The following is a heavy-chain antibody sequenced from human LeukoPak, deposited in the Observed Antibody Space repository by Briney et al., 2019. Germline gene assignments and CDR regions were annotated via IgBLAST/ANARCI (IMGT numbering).Heavy chain of an antibody. CDR2: IYDSGNT. J-gene: IGHJ4*02. V-gene: IGHV4-59*01. Sequence: PSETLSLTCTVSGGSISSYYWSWIRQPPGKGLEWLGYIYDSGNTNYNPSLKSRVTISVDTSKNQFSLKLSSVTAADTAVYYCARTRKTYYDSSGYYSAFDYWGQGILVTVSS. D-gene: IGHD3-22*01. CDR1: GGSISSYY. CDR3: ARTRKTYYDSSGYYSAFDY.